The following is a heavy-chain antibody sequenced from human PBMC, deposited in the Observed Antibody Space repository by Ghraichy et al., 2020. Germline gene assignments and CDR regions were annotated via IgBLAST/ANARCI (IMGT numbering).Heavy chain of an antibody. D-gene: IGHD4-23*01. J-gene: IGHJ6*02. CDR2: ITSSSRTK. V-gene: IGHV3-48*02. CDR3: ARGSRVVRFYYYDAMDV. CDR1: GLTLSTYS. Sequence: GGSLRLSCVGSGLTLSTYSMNWVRQAPGKGLEWVSYITSSSRTKSYADSVKGRFTISRDNAQDSLYLQMNNLRDEDTAIYYCARGSRVVRFYYYDAMDVWGQGTTVTVSS.